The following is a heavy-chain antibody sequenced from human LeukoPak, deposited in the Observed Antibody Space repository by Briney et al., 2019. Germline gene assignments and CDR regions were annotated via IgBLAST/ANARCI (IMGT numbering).Heavy chain of an antibody. J-gene: IGHJ4*02. CDR1: GFTFSSHG. CDR2: IRYDGSNR. V-gene: IGHV3-30*02. D-gene: IGHD4-17*01. Sequence: GGSLRLSCAASGFTFSSHGMHWVRQAPGKGLERVAFIRYDGSNRYYADSVKGRFTISRDNSKNTLYLQMNSLRAEDTAVYYCAKARNPSTVTRQGIFDYWGQGTLVTVSS. CDR3: AKARNPSTVTRQGIFDY.